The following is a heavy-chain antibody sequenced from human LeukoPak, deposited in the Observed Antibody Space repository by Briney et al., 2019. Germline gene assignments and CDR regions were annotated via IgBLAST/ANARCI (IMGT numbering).Heavy chain of an antibody. J-gene: IGHJ4*02. CDR2: IFGSGGSA. CDR1: GFAFGSYA. CDR3: AKTTTGYSSGRYPAWPIDY. D-gene: IGHD2-15*01. V-gene: IGHV3-23*01. Sequence: GGSLRLSCAASGFAFGSYAMYWVRQAPGKGLEWVSGIFGSGGSAHYADSVKGRFTISRDNSKNTVYLQMDSLRAEDTATYYCAKTTTGYSSGRYPAWPIDYWGQGTLVTVSS.